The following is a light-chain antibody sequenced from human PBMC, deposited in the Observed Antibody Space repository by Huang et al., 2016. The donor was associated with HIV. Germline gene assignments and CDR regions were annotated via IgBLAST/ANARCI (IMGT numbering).Light chain of an antibody. CDR1: QAIGTY. J-gene: IGKJ5*01. CDR3: QQSYSALIT. CDR2: DVS. V-gene: IGKV1-39*01. Sequence: IQLTQSPTSLSASVGDRVAIACRASQAIGTYLNWLQQKPGRAPKLLISDVSSLHTGIPSRFVGSGSGTEFTLTIRGLQFDDFATYFCQQSYSALITFGQGTRLEIK.